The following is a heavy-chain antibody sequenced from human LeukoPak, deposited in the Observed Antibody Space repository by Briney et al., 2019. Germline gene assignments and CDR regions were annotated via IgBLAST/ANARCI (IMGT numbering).Heavy chain of an antibody. CDR2: IYYSGST. J-gene: IGHJ4*02. D-gene: IGHD3-22*01. CDR1: GGSISSSSYY. Sequence: SETMSLTSTVSGGSISSSSYYWGWIRQPPGKGLEWIGRIYYSGSTYYNPSLKSRVTISVDTSKNQFSLNLSSVTAADTAVYYCARLYYDSSGYYQICYFDYWGQGTLVTVSS. V-gene: IGHV4-39*01. CDR3: ARLYYDSSGYYQICYFDY.